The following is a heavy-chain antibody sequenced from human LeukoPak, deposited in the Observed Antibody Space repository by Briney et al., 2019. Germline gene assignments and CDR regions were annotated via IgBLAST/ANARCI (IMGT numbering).Heavy chain of an antibody. D-gene: IGHD1-26*01. Sequence: PGGSLRLSCAASGFTFSDYYMSWIRQAPGKGLEWVSYISSSGSTIYYADSVKGRFTISRDNAKNSLYLQMNSLRAEDTAVYYCASRGLVLGSHHAFDIWGQGTMVTVSS. CDR2: ISSSGSTI. CDR3: ASRGLVLGSHHAFDI. J-gene: IGHJ3*02. CDR1: GFTFSDYY. V-gene: IGHV3-11*01.